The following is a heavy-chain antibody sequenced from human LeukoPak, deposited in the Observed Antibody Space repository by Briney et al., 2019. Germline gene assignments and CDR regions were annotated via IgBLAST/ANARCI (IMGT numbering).Heavy chain of an antibody. D-gene: IGHD2-21*01. CDR2: ISGSGDNT. V-gene: IGHV3-23*01. Sequence: GGSLRLSCEASGLSFRSYGMSWVRQAPGKGLEWVSGISGSGDNTYYTDSVKGRFTISRDNSKNTLYLQMNSLRVEDTAVYYCSEVWAWDGLWLNFDHWGQGALVTVSS. CDR1: GLSFRSYG. J-gene: IGHJ4*02. CDR3: SEVWAWDGLWLNFDH.